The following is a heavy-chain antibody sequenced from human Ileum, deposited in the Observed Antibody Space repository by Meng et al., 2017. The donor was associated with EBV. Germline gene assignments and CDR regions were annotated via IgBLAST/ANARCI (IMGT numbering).Heavy chain of an antibody. J-gene: IGHJ4*02. CDR2: ITSDGSST. V-gene: IGHV3-74*01. Sequence: GRLGDSGGGLVQPGGSLRLSCAASGLTFSSYWMHWVRQAPGKGLVWVSRITSDGSSTTYADSVKGRFTISRDNAKNTLYLQMNSLRAEDTAVYYCARVLDGSSPGYVYWGQGTLVTVSS. CDR3: ARVLDGSSPGYVY. D-gene: IGHD6-6*01. CDR1: GLTFSSYW.